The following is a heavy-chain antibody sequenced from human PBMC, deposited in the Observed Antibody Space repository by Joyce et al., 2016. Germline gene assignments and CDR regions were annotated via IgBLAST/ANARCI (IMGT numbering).Heavy chain of an antibody. J-gene: IGHJ4*02. CDR1: GYSFTSYW. V-gene: IGHV5-51*01. D-gene: IGHD3-16*01. CDR2: INPEDSDT. CDR3: ARSAVRGTLSPFFDY. Sequence: EVQLVQSGGEVKKPGESLKISCKGVGYSFTSYWLGWGRQMPVKGLEVMGIINPEDSDTRCSPSCQGQVTISVDRSIKTAHLRWGSLRASDTAIYYCARSAVRGTLSPFFDYWGQGSLVTVSS.